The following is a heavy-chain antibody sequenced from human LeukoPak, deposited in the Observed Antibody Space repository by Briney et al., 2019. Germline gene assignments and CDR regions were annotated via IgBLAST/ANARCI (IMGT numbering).Heavy chain of an antibody. CDR2: IYYSGST. V-gene: IGHV4-39*07. Sequence: SETLSLTCTVSGGSISSSSYYWGWIRQPPGKGLEWIGSIYYSGSTNYNPSLKSRVTISVDTSKNQFSLKVSSVTAADTAVYYCARVKDPGGYYYYYYMDIWGKGNTVTVSS. CDR1: GGSISSSSYY. J-gene: IGHJ6*03. CDR3: ARVKDPGGYYYYYYMDI. D-gene: IGHD3-16*01.